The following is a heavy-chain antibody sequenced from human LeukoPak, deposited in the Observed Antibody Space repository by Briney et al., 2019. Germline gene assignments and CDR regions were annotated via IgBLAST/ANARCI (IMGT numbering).Heavy chain of an antibody. Sequence: PSETLSLTCTVSGGSISSSSYYWGWIRQPPGKGLEWIGSIYYSGSTYYNPSLKSRVTISVDTSKNQFSLKLSSVTAADTAVYYCASPGTDGSGRVIYYWGQGNLVTVSS. CDR1: GGSISSSSYY. D-gene: IGHD3-10*01. V-gene: IGHV4-39*01. CDR3: ASPGTDGSGRVIYY. J-gene: IGHJ4*02. CDR2: IYYSGST.